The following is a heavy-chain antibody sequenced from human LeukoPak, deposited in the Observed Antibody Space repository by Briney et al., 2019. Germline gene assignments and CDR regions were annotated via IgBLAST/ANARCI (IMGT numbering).Heavy chain of an antibody. D-gene: IGHD2-21*01. CDR1: GYTFTGYY. CDR3: ARAIWSYCGGDCYSGVYFDY. V-gene: IGHV1-2*02. CDR2: INPKSGGT. J-gene: IGHJ4*02. Sequence: ASVKVSCKASGYTFTGYYMHWVRQAPGQGLEWMGWINPKSGGTNYAQKFQGRVTRTRDTSISTAYMEMSRLRSDDTAVYYCARAIWSYCGGDCYSGVYFDYWGQGTLVTVSS.